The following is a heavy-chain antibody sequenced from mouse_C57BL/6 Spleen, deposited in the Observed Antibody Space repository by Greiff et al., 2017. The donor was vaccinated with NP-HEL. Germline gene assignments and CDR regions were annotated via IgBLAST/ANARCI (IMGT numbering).Heavy chain of an antibody. J-gene: IGHJ4*01. Sequence: QVQLKQSGAELVQPGASVKISCKASGYAFSSYWMNWVKQGPGTGLEWIGQIYPGAGDTNYNGTLKGKATLTADKSSSTAYMQLSSLTSEDSAVYFSARGEDYDVDYYAMDYWGQGTSVTVSS. CDR1: GYAFSSYW. V-gene: IGHV1-80*01. CDR2: IYPGAGDT. CDR3: ARGEDYDVDYYAMDY. D-gene: IGHD2-4*01.